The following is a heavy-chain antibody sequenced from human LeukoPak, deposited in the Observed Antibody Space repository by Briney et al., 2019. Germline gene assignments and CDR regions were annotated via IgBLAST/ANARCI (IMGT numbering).Heavy chain of an antibody. Sequence: ASVKVSCKASGYIFTSYYMHWVRQAPGQGLEWMGIINPSGGNTIYAQKFQGRVTMTRDMSTSTVYMELSSLRSEDTAVYYCARETRLGALDIWGQGTMVTVSS. CDR1: GYIFTSYY. D-gene: IGHD6-6*01. V-gene: IGHV1-46*01. CDR3: ARETRLGALDI. CDR2: INPSGGNT. J-gene: IGHJ3*02.